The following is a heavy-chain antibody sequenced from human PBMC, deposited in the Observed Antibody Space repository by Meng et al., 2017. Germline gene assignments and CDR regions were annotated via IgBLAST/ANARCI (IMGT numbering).Heavy chain of an antibody. CDR2: INSDGSST. CDR1: GFTFSSYW. D-gene: IGHD6-13*01. Sequence: GESLKISCAASGFTFSSYWMHWVRQAPGKGLVWVSRINSDGSSTSYAESVKGRFTISRDNAKNTLYLQMNSLRAEDTAVYYCARERPGIAAAGYPKTYYYYGMDVWGQGTTVTVSS. V-gene: IGHV3-74*01. CDR3: ARERPGIAAAGYPKTYYYYGMDV. J-gene: IGHJ6*02.